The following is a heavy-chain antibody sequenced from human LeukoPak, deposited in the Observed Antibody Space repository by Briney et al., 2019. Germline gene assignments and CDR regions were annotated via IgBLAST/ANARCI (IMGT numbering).Heavy chain of an antibody. V-gene: IGHV4-59*01. CDR2: IYYSGST. D-gene: IGHD1-26*01. CDR3: ARASRRLEWELPDY. J-gene: IGHJ4*02. CDR1: GGSISSYY. Sequence: SETLSLTCTVSGGSISSYYWSWIRQPPGKGLEWIGYIYYSGSTNYNPSLKSRVTISVDTSKNQFSLKLSSVTAADTALYYCARASRRLEWELPDYWGQGTLVTVSS.